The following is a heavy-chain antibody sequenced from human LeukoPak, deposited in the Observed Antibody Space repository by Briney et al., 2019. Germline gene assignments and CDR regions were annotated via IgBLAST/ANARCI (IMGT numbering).Heavy chain of an antibody. D-gene: IGHD5-24*01. V-gene: IGHV4-61*05. J-gene: IGHJ4*02. Sequence: SETLSLTCTVSGGSISSSSYYRSWIRQPPGKGLGWIGYSYYSGSTNYNPSLKSRVTISVDTSKNQFSLKLSSVSAADTAVYYCARSGRDGYNNFDYWGQGTLVTVSS. CDR1: GGSISSSSYY. CDR2: SYYSGST. CDR3: ARSGRDGYNNFDY.